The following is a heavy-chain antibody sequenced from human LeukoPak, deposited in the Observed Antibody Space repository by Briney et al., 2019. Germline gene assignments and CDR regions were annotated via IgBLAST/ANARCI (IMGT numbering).Heavy chain of an antibody. CDR2: ISSSGGTI. D-gene: IGHD4-17*01. CDR1: GFTFSDYY. Sequence: GGSLRLSCAASGFTFSDYYMSWIRQAPGKGLEWVSYISSSGGTIYYADSVKGRFTISRDNAKNSLYLQMNSLRAEDTAVYYCARVPTTTVTVDYWGQGTLVTVSS. V-gene: IGHV3-11*01. CDR3: ARVPTTTVTVDY. J-gene: IGHJ4*02.